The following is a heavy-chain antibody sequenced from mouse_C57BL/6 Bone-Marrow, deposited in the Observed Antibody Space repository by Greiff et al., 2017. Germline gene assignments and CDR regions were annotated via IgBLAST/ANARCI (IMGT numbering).Heavy chain of an antibody. CDR3: ARPYYYGSSYTAWFAY. D-gene: IGHD1-1*01. Sequence: LQESGAELVKPGASVKLSCKASGYTFTSYWMHWVKQRPGQGLEWIGMIHPNSGSTNYNEKFKSKATLTVDKSSSTAYMQLSSLTSEDSAVYYCARPYYYGSSYTAWFAYWGQGTLVTVSA. J-gene: IGHJ3*01. CDR2: IHPNSGST. V-gene: IGHV1-64*01. CDR1: GYTFTSYW.